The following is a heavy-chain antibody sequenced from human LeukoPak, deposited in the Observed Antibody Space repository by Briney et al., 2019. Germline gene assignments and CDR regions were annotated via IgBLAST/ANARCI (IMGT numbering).Heavy chain of an antibody. CDR1: GYTFTDYY. J-gene: IGHJ4*02. Sequence: GASVKVSCKASGYTFTDYYMHWVRQAPGQGLEWMGWINPHSGGTDHAQKFQGRVTMTRDTSISTAYMELSRLRSDDTAVYYCARDSYSSSWFFDYWGQGTLVTVSS. CDR3: ARDSYSSSWFFDY. D-gene: IGHD6-13*01. V-gene: IGHV1-2*02. CDR2: INPHSGGT.